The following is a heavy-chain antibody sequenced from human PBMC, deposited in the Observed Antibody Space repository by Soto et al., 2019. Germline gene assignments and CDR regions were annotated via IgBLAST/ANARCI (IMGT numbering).Heavy chain of an antibody. CDR3: ARDPRAFDS. V-gene: IGHV3-33*01. Sequence: QVQLVESGGGVVQPGRSLRLSCAASGFTFSSYGMHWVRQAPGKGLEWVAVIWYDGSNKYYADSVKGRFTISRDNSKNTLYLQMNSLRAEDTAVYYCARDPRAFDSWGQGTMVTVSS. CDR1: GFTFSSYG. CDR2: IWYDGSNK. J-gene: IGHJ3*02.